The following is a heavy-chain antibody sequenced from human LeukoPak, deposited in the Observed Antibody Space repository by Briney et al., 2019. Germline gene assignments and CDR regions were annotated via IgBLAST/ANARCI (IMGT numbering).Heavy chain of an antibody. CDR2: IYSGGST. Sequence: GGSLRLSCAASGFTVSSNYMSWVRQAPGKGLEWVSVIYSGGSTYYADSVKGRFTISRDNSKNTLYLQMNSLRAEDTAVYYCASTQYCSSTSCYKYAFDIRGQGTMVTVSS. CDR3: ASTQYCSSTSCYKYAFDI. J-gene: IGHJ3*02. D-gene: IGHD2-2*02. V-gene: IGHV3-66*02. CDR1: GFTVSSNY.